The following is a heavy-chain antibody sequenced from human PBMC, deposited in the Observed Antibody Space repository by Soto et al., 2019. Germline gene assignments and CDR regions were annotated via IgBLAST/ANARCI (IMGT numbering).Heavy chain of an antibody. CDR3: ARDRGITSFDY. Sequence: QVQLVQSGAEVKKPGASVKVSCKASGYTFTGYYMHWVRQAHGQGLEWMGWINTNSRGTKYAQKFQGWVTMTRDTSISTAYMELSRLRSDDTAVYYCARDRGITSFDYWGQGTLVTVSS. J-gene: IGHJ4*02. CDR2: INTNSRGT. CDR1: GYTFTGYY. V-gene: IGHV1-2*04. D-gene: IGHD3-10*01.